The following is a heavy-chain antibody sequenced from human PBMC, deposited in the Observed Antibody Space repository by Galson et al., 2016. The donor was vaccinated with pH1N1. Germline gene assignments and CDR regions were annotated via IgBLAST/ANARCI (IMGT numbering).Heavy chain of an antibody. CDR3: ARDTGA. D-gene: IGHD7-27*01. V-gene: IGHV3-53*01. CDR2: IYSGGDT. Sequence: SLRLSCAASGVTVSNNYMSWVRQAPGKGLEWVSCIYSGGDTYYADSVKGRFTVSGDSSKNTVYLQMNSLRAEDTAVYYCARDTGAWGQGTLVTVSS. CDR1: GVTVSNNY. J-gene: IGHJ5*02.